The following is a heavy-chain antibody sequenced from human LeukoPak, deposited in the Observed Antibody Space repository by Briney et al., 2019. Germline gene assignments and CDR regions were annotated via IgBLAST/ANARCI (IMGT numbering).Heavy chain of an antibody. CDR1: GFTFSSYG. V-gene: IGHV3-33*06. CDR3: AKGGYYYDSSGYYSIDY. Sequence: PGGSLRLSCAASGFTFSSYGMHWVRQAPGKGLEWVAVIWYDGSNKYYADSVKGRFTISRDSSKNTLYLQMNSLRAEDTAVYYCAKGGYYYDSSGYYSIDYWGQGTLVTVSS. J-gene: IGHJ4*02. D-gene: IGHD3-22*01. CDR2: IWYDGSNK.